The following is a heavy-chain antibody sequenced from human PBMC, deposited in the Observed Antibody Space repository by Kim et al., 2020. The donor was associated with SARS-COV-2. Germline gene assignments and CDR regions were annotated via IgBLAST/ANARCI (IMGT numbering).Heavy chain of an antibody. CDR1: GFTYSTYA. CDR3: AKDQGAYGSGPDY. V-gene: IGHV3-33*06. CDR2: IWNDGTNK. D-gene: IGHD3-10*01. J-gene: IGHJ4*02. Sequence: GGSLRLSCAASGFTYSTYALHWVRQAPGKGLEWVAVIWNDGTNKYYADSVKGRFTISRDNSKNTLDLQMNSLRTDDTALYYCAKDQGAYGSGPDYWGQGTLVSVSS.